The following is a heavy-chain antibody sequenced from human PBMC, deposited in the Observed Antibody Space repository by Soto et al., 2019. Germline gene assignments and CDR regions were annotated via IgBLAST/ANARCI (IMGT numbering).Heavy chain of an antibody. Sequence: PGGSLRLSCAASGFTFTTHAMNWVRQAPGKGLEWVSSISGSGGTTDYADSVKGRFTISRDNSKNTLYLKMNSLRAEDTAVYYCAKGLGEFSYYGMDVWGQGTTVTVSS. V-gene: IGHV3-23*01. J-gene: IGHJ6*02. CDR3: AKGLGEFSYYGMDV. CDR1: GFTFTTHA. D-gene: IGHD3-10*01. CDR2: ISGSGGTT.